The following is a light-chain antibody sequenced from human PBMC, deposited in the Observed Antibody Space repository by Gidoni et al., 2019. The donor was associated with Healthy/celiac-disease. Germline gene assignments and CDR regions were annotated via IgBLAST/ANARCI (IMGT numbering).Light chain of an antibody. CDR2: GAS. CDR1: QSVSSCY. CDR3: QQYGTSPFT. V-gene: IGKV3-20*01. J-gene: IGKJ2*01. Sequence: EIVLTQSPGTLSLSPGERDTFSCRASQSVSSCYLAWYQQKPGQAPRLLIYGASSRATGIPDRVRGRWSGTDFTLTISRLEPEDFAVYYWQQYGTSPFTFGQGTKLKIK.